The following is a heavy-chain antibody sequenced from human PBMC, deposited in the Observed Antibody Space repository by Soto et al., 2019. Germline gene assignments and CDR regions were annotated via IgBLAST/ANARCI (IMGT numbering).Heavy chain of an antibody. CDR3: ARGGHYYYYGMDV. D-gene: IGHD2-15*01. V-gene: IGHV3-48*02. Sequence: GGSLRLSCAASGFTFSSYSVKWVRQAPGKGLEWVSYISSSTSTIYYADSVKGRFTISRDNAKNSLYLQMDSLRDEDTAVYYCARGGHYYYYGMDVWGQGTTVTVSS. CDR2: ISSSTSTI. CDR1: GFTFSSYS. J-gene: IGHJ6*02.